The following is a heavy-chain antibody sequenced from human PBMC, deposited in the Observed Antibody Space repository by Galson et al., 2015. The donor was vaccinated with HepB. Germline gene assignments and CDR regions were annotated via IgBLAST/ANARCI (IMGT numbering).Heavy chain of an antibody. Sequence: SLRLSCAASGFTFSSYAMSWVRQAPGKGLEWVSTITDSGGSTYYADSVKGRFTISRDNSKNTLYLQVDSLRAEDTAVYYCAKDIHVGTTGWFDPWGQGTLVTVSS. CDR3: AKDIHVGTTGWFDP. CDR2: ITDSGGST. D-gene: IGHD1-1*01. CDR1: GFTFSSYA. V-gene: IGHV3-23*01. J-gene: IGHJ5*02.